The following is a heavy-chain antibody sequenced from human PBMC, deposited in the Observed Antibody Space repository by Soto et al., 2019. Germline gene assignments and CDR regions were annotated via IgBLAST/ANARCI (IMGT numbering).Heavy chain of an antibody. CDR1: GGSFSGYS. J-gene: IGHJ4*02. CDR3: ARDKITGLFDY. V-gene: IGHV4-34*01. CDR2: INHSGST. Sequence: SETLSLTCAVYGGSFSGYSWTWIRQPPGTGLEWIGEINHSGSTNYNPSLKSRVTISVDTSKNQFSLKLTSVTAADTALYYCARDKITGLFDYWGQGTLVT. D-gene: IGHD2-8*02.